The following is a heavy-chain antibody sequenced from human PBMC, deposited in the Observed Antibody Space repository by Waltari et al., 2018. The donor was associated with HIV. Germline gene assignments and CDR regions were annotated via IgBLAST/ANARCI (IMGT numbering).Heavy chain of an antibody. CDR1: GGSFSGYY. Sequence: VQLQQWGAGLLKPSETLSLTCAVSGGSFSGYYWTWIRQPPGKGLEWIGEINHSGSTNYNPSLKSRVTISVDTSKKQFSLKLSSVTAADTAVYYCARGGGVGGYYYGLDVWGQGTTVTVSS. D-gene: IGHD3-16*01. CDR2: INHSGST. V-gene: IGHV4-34*01. CDR3: ARGGGVGGYYYGLDV. J-gene: IGHJ6*02.